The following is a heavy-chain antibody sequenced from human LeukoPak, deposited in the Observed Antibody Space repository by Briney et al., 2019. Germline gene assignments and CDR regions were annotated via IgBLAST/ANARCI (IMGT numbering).Heavy chain of an antibody. J-gene: IGHJ6*02. D-gene: IGHD6-19*01. CDR2: ISSSRSYI. CDR1: GFTFSSYS. Sequence: GGALRLSCAASGFTFSSYSMNWVRQARGKGLEGVSSISSSRSYIYYADSVKGRFTISRDNAKNSLYLQMNSLRAEDTAVYYCARGDSSGWSPDPYYYYGMDVWGQGTTVTVSS. CDR3: ARGDSSGWSPDPYYYYGMDV. V-gene: IGHV3-21*01.